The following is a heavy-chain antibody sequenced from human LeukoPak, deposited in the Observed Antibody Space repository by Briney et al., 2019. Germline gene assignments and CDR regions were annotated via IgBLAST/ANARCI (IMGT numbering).Heavy chain of an antibody. CDR3: ARDSSGYYYLNHYYYGMDV. V-gene: IGHV1-69*13. J-gene: IGHJ6*02. Sequence: ASVKVSCKASGGTFSSYAISWVRQAPGQGLEWMGGIIPIFGTANYAQKFQGRVTITADESTSTAYMELSSLRSEDTAVYYCARDSSGYYYLNHYYYGMDVWGQGTTVTVSS. D-gene: IGHD3-22*01. CDR2: IIPIFGTA. CDR1: GGTFSSYA.